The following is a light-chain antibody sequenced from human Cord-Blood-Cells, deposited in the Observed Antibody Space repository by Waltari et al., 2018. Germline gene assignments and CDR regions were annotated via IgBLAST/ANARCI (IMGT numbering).Light chain of an antibody. CDR1: SSDVGGYNY. CDR3: SSYTSSSTLV. J-gene: IGLJ3*02. V-gene: IGLV2-14*01. Sequence: QSALTQPASVSGSPGQSITISCTGTSSDVGGYNYVSWYQQHPGKAPKLMIYYVSKRPSGVSNRFSDSKSGNTASLTISGLQAEDEADYYCSSYTSSSTLVFGGGTKLTVL. CDR2: YVS.